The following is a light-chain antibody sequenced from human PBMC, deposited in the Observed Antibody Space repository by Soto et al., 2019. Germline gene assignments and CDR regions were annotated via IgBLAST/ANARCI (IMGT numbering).Light chain of an antibody. Sequence: DIVMTQSPDSLAXXXXXXXXXXXXSSXSXLYSPNNKNYLAWYQQKPGQPPKLLVYWASTRESGVPDRFSGSGSGTDFTLTISSLQAEDAAVYYCHQYHSAPQTXGQGTKVEIK. J-gene: IGKJ1*01. CDR3: HQYHSAPQT. CDR2: WAS. CDR1: XSXLYSPNNKNY. V-gene: IGKV4-1*01.